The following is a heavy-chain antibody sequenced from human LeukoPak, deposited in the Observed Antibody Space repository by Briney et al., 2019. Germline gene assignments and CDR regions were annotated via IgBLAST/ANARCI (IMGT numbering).Heavy chain of an antibody. J-gene: IGHJ6*03. D-gene: IGHD1-1*01. V-gene: IGHV3-23*01. CDR3: AKDGRMGDWNDDYYYYMDV. CDR1: GFTFSSYA. Sequence: PGGSLRLSCAASGFTFSSYAMSWVRQAPGKGLEWVSAISGSGGSTYYADSVKGRFTISRDNSKNTLYLQMNSLRAEDTAVYYCAKDGRMGDWNDDYYYYMDVWGKGTTVTISS. CDR2: ISGSGGST.